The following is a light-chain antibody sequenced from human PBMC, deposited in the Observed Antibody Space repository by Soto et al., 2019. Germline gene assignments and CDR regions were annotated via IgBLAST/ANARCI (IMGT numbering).Light chain of an antibody. CDR1: QGISSY. J-gene: IGKJ5*01. CDR3: IQLNSYPIT. V-gene: IGKV1-9*01. CDR2: AAS. Sequence: DIQLTQSPSFLSASVGDRVTITCRASQGISSYLAWYQQKPGKAPKLLIYAASTLQSGVPSRFSGSGSRKEFTLPLSSLKPEDFATYYCIQLNSYPITFGKGTRLKIK.